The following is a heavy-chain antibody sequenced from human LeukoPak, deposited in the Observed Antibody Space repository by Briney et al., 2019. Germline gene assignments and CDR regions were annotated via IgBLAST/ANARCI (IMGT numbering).Heavy chain of an antibody. D-gene: IGHD3-22*01. Sequence: SETLSLTCAVYGGSFSGYYWSWIRQPPGKGLEWIGEINHSGSTNYNPSLKSRVTISVDTSKNQFSLKLSSVTAADTAVYYCARESSGYKIWGQGTLVTVSS. J-gene: IGHJ4*02. CDR1: GGSFSGYY. CDR2: INHSGST. CDR3: ARESSGYKI. V-gene: IGHV4-34*01.